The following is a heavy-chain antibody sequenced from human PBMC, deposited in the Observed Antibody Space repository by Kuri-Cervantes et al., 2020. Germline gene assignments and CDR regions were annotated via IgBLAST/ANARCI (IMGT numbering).Heavy chain of an antibody. Sequence: GSLRLSCTVSRGSITTTTSYFWGWIRQPPGKGLEWIGSIYYSGMTHYNTSLKSRLIISIDTSKNQFSLKLSSVTAADTAVYYCARRPSGGYYFDIWGQGTMVTVSS. D-gene: IGHD3-10*01. J-gene: IGHJ3*02. CDR2: IYYSGMT. V-gene: IGHV4-39*01. CDR3: ARRPSGGYYFDI. CDR1: RGSITTTTSYF.